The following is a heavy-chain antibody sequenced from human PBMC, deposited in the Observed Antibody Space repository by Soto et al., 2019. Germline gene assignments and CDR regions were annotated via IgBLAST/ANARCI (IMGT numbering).Heavy chain of an antibody. D-gene: IGHD3-22*01. CDR1: GGTFSSYA. CDR3: ARAPYYDDSSGYFPYYFDY. V-gene: IGHV1-69*01. J-gene: IGHJ4*02. CDR2: IIPIFGTA. Sequence: QVQLVQSGAEVKKPGSSVKVSCKASGGTFSSYAISWVRQAPGQGLEWMGGIIPIFGTANYAQKFQGRVTITADESTSTAYMELSSLRSEDTAVYYCARAPYYDDSSGYFPYYFDYWGQGTLVTVSS.